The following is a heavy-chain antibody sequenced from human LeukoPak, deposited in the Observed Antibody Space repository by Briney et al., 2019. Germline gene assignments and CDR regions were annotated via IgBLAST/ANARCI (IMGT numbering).Heavy chain of an antibody. CDR3: ARDVDLHDTSPAY. D-gene: IGHD3-9*01. Sequence: GGSLRLSCAASGFTFSSYAMHWVRQAPGKGLGWVAVILYDGSNKYYADSVKGRFTISRDNSKNTLYLQMNSLRAEDTAVFYCARDVDLHDTSPAYWGQGTLVTVSS. CDR2: ILYDGSNK. CDR1: GFTFSSYA. V-gene: IGHV3-30*04. J-gene: IGHJ4*02.